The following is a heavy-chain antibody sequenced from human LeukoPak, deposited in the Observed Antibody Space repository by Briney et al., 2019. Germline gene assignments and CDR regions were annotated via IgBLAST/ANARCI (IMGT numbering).Heavy chain of an antibody. J-gene: IGHJ4*02. Sequence: GASVKVSCKTSGYTFPSYAISWVRQAPGQGLEWMGWISAYNGNTDSAQKFQGRVTMTTDSSTSTAYMELRGLTSDDTAVYYCARHPSPQLHHFDYWGQGTLVTVSS. CDR2: ISAYNGNT. D-gene: IGHD2-2*01. CDR3: ARHPSPQLHHFDY. CDR1: GYTFPSYA. V-gene: IGHV1-18*01.